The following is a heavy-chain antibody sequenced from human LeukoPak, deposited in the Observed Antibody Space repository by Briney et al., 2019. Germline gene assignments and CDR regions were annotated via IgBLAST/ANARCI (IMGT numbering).Heavy chain of an antibody. CDR2: ISSSSSYI. Sequence: GGSLRLSCAASGFTFSSYSMNWVRQAPGKGLEWVSSISSSSSYIYYADSVKGRFTISRDNAKNSLYLQMNSLRAEDTAVYYCARDPTGYSSGGGAFDIWGQGTMVAVSS. CDR1: GFTFSSYS. CDR3: ARDPTGYSSGGGAFDI. D-gene: IGHD6-19*01. V-gene: IGHV3-21*01. J-gene: IGHJ3*02.